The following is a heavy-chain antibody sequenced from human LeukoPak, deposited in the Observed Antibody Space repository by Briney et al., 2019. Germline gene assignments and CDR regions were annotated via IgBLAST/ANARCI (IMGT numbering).Heavy chain of an antibody. V-gene: IGHV4-59*01. D-gene: IGHD3-3*01. Sequence: SETLSLTCTVSGGSISNYYWNWIRQPPGKGLKLIGYIYYSGTTNYNPSLKSRVSMSVDTSKNQFSLKLSSVTAADTAVYYCARVPSDDDFWSGYLPYFDYWGQGNLVTVSS. CDR3: ARVPSDDDFWSGYLPYFDY. CDR1: GGSISNYY. J-gene: IGHJ4*02. CDR2: IYYSGTT.